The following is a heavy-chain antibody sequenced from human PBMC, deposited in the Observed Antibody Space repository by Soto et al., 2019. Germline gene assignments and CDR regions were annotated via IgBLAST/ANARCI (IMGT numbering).Heavy chain of an antibody. CDR3: ATVRGIYCDFSTAYFQA. CDR1: GYTFTDNW. D-gene: IGHD3-9*01. J-gene: IGHJ5*02. Sequence: PGESLKISCEASGYTFTDNWIAWVRQMPWKGLEWMGMIFPADSDAKYRPSLQGQVTFSADKSINTAYLQWSNLKASDTAIYYCATVRGIYCDFSTAYFQAWGQGTPVTVSS. V-gene: IGHV5-51*01. CDR2: IFPADSDA.